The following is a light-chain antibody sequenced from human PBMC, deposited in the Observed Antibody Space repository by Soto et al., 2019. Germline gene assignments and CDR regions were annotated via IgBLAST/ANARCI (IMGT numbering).Light chain of an antibody. CDR1: QSVSSN. Sequence: EIVMTQSPATLSVSPGERATLSCRASQSVSSNLAWYQQKPGQAPRLLIYGASTRATGIPARFSGSGSGTEFTLTISSLQSEDFAVYYCQQYNNWPITFXGGTKVDIK. V-gene: IGKV3-15*01. CDR2: GAS. J-gene: IGKJ4*01. CDR3: QQYNNWPIT.